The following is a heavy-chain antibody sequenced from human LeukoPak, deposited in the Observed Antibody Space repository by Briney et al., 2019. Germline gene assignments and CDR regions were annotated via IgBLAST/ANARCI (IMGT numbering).Heavy chain of an antibody. CDR2: IYYSGST. Sequence: SETLSLTCTVSGGSISSSSYYWGWIRQPPGKGLEWIGSIYYSGSTYYNPSLKSRVTISVDTSKNQFSLKLSSVTAADTAVYYCARRHYYYYYMDVWGKGTTVTVSS. V-gene: IGHV4-39*07. CDR3: ARRHYYYYYMDV. J-gene: IGHJ6*03. CDR1: GGSISSSSYY.